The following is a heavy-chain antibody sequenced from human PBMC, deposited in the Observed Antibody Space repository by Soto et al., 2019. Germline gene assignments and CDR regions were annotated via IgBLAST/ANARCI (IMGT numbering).Heavy chain of an antibody. D-gene: IGHD3-3*01. Sequence: GGSLRLSCAASGFTFTRHAMTWVRQAPGKGLEWVSYISSSSSTIYYADSVKGRFTISRDNAKNSLYLQMNSLRAEDTAVYYCARDPQTYYDFWSGYSPGGMDVWGQGTTVTVSS. V-gene: IGHV3-48*01. CDR2: ISSSSSTI. CDR1: GFTFTRHA. J-gene: IGHJ6*02. CDR3: ARDPQTYYDFWSGYSPGGMDV.